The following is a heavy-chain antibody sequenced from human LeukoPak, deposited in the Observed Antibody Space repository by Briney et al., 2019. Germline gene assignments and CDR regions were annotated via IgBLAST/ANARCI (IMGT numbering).Heavy chain of an antibody. CDR1: GGSISGYY. J-gene: IGHJ4*02. CDR3: ARDRRSSSSEFDFDY. Sequence: SETLSLTCTVSGGSISGYYWSWIRQPPGKGLEWIGYIYYIGSTNYNPSLKSRVTTSVDTSRDQFSLNLSSVTAADTAVYYCARDRRSSSSEFDFDYWGQGTLVTVSS. CDR2: IYYIGST. D-gene: IGHD6-6*01. V-gene: IGHV4-59*01.